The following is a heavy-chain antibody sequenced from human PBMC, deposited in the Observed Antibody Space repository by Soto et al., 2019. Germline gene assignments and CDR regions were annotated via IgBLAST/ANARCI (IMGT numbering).Heavy chain of an antibody. Sequence: ASVKVACKASGGTFSSYAISWVRQTPGQGLEWMGGIIPIFGTANYAQKFQGRVTITADESTSTAYMELSSLRSEDTAVYYCARVWAYQGGYSYGDNYYYYGMDDWGQGTTVTVSS. CDR1: GGTFSSYA. CDR2: IIPIFGTA. D-gene: IGHD5-18*01. J-gene: IGHJ6*02. CDR3: ARVWAYQGGYSYGDNYYYYGMDD. V-gene: IGHV1-69*13.